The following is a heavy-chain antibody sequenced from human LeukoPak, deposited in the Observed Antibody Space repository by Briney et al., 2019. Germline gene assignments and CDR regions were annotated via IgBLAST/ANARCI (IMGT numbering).Heavy chain of an antibody. CDR3: ARGRRITSYYYDRGFDY. CDR2: INHSGST. D-gene: IGHD3-22*01. J-gene: IGHJ4*02. CDR1: GGSISSSSYY. V-gene: IGHV4-39*07. Sequence: PSETLSLTCTVSGGSISSSSYYWGWIRQPPGKGLEWIGEINHSGSTNYNPSLKSRVTISVDTSKNQFSLKLSSVTAADTAVYYCARGRRITSYYYDRGFDYWGQGTLVTVSS.